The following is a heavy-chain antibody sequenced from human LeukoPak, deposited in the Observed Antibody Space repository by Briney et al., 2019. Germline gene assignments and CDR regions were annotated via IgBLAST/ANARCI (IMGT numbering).Heavy chain of an antibody. CDR3: ATISLYSSGWYNRYFQH. Sequence: ASVKVSCKASGYTLTELSMHWVRQAPGKGLEWMGGFDPEDGETIYAQKFQGRVTMTEDTSTDTAYMELSSLRSEDTAVYYCATISLYSSGWYNRYFQHWGQGTLVTVSS. CDR1: GYTLTELS. J-gene: IGHJ1*01. V-gene: IGHV1-24*01. CDR2: FDPEDGET. D-gene: IGHD6-19*01.